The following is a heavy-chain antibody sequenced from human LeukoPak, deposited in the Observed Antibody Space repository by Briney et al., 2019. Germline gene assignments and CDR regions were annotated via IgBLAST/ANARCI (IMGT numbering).Heavy chain of an antibody. D-gene: IGHD3-10*01. CDR1: GYTFTGYY. Sequence: AASVKVSCKASGYTFTGYYMHWVRQAPGQGLEWMGWINPNSGGTNYAQKFQGRVTMTRDTSISTAYMELSRLRSADTAVYYCARKLITMVRGVTGGYYGMDVWGQGTTVTVSS. CDR2: INPNSGGT. V-gene: IGHV1-2*02. J-gene: IGHJ6*02. CDR3: ARKLITMVRGVTGGYYGMDV.